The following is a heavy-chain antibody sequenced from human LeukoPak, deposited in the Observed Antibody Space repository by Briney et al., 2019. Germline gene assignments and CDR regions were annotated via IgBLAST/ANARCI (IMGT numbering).Heavy chain of an antibody. Sequence: GGSLRLSCAASGFTFSSYAMHWVRQAPGKGLEWVAVISYDGSNKYYADSVKGRFTISRDNSKNTLYLQMNSLRAEDTAVYYCARGVGSSGYYEPYGMDVWGQGTTVTVSS. CDR3: ARGVGSSGYYEPYGMDV. CDR2: ISYDGSNK. CDR1: GFTFSSYA. V-gene: IGHV3-30-3*01. D-gene: IGHD3-22*01. J-gene: IGHJ6*02.